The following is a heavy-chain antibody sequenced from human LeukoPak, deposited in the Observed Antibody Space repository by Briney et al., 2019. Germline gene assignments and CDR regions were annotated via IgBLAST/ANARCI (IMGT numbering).Heavy chain of an antibody. V-gene: IGHV3-66*01. D-gene: IGHD7-27*01. CDR1: GFTVSSNY. CDR2: IYSGGST. J-gene: IGHJ4*02. CDR3: ARANWGHPMYYFDY. Sequence: GGPLRLSCAASGFTVSSNYMSWVRQAPGKGLEWVSIIYSGGSTYYADSVKGRFTISRDNSKNTLYLQMNSLRAEDTAVYYCARANWGHPMYYFDYWGQGTLVTVSS.